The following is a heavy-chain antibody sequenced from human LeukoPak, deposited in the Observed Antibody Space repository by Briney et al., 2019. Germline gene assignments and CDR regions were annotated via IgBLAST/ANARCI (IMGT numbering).Heavy chain of an antibody. V-gene: IGHV4-39*01. Sequence: SETLTLTCTVSGGSISSSSYYWGWIRQPPGKGLEWIGSIYYSGSTYYNPSLKSRVTISVDTSKNKFSLKLSSVTAADTAVYYCARGHLRDFWRWSYYYYYYMDVWGKGTTVTVSS. J-gene: IGHJ6*03. D-gene: IGHD3-3*01. CDR2: IYYSGST. CDR3: ARGHLRDFWRWSYYYYYYMDV. CDR1: GGSISSSSYY.